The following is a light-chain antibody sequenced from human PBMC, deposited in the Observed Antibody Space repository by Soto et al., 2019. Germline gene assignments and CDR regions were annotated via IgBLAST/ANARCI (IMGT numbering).Light chain of an antibody. CDR3: QQYGDPPWT. Sequence: EIVLTQSPGTLSLSPGERATLSCRASQSGSGLFLAWYQQKAGQAPRLLIYRASIRATGIPDRFSGSTSGIDFTLTISRLEREDFAVYYCQQYGDPPWTFGQGTRVEI. CDR1: QSGSGLF. J-gene: IGKJ1*01. V-gene: IGKV3-20*01. CDR2: RAS.